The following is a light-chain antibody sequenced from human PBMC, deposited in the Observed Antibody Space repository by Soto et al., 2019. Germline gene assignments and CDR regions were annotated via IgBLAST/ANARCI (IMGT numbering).Light chain of an antibody. J-gene: IGLJ1*01. Sequence: QSVLTQPPSGSGTPGQSVTISCSGSSSNIGSNTVDWYQQLPGTAPKLLIYSSNQRPSGVPDRFSGSKSGTSASLAISGLQSDDEADYFCAAWDDSLNGLYVFGTGTKATVL. CDR3: AAWDDSLNGLYV. V-gene: IGLV1-44*01. CDR2: SSN. CDR1: SSNIGSNT.